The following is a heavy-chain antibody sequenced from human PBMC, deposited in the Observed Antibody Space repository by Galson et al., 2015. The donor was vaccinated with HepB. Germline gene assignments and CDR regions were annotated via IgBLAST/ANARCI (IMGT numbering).Heavy chain of an antibody. V-gene: IGHV3-30-3*01. D-gene: IGHD1-26*01. J-gene: IGHJ4*02. CDR3: ARDRIMWELLAYCFDC. CDR1: GFTFSSYA. Sequence: SLRLSCAASGFTFSSYAMHWVRQAPGKGLEWVAVISYGGSNKYYADSVKDRFTISRHNSKNTLYLQMNSLRTEDTAVYYCARDRIMWELLAYCFDCWGQGTLVTVSS. CDR2: ISYGGSNK.